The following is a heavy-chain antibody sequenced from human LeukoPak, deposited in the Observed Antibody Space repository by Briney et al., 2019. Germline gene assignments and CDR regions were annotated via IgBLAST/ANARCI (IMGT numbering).Heavy chain of an antibody. CDR1: GFTFSSYG. Sequence: GGSLRLSCAASGFTFSSYGMHWVRRAPGKGLEWVAFIRYDGSNKYYADSVKGRFTISRDNSKNTLYLQMNSLRAEDTAVYYCAKDPQYYYDSSGVYWGQGTLVTVSS. CDR3: AKDPQYYYDSSGVY. CDR2: IRYDGSNK. D-gene: IGHD3-22*01. V-gene: IGHV3-30*02. J-gene: IGHJ4*02.